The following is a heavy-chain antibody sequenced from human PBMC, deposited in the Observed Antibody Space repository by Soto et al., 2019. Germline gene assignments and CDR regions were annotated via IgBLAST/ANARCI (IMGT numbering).Heavy chain of an antibody. CDR3: ARAPWGGGSCYLDY. D-gene: IGHD2-15*01. CDR1: GYTFTGYY. J-gene: IGHJ4*02. V-gene: IGHV1-2*04. CDR2: INPNSGGT. Sequence: ASVKVSCKASGYTFTGYYMHWVRQAPGQGLEGMGWINPNSGGTNYAQKFQGWVTMTRDTSISTAYMELSRLGSDDTAVYYCARAPWGGGSCYLDYWGQGTLVTVSS.